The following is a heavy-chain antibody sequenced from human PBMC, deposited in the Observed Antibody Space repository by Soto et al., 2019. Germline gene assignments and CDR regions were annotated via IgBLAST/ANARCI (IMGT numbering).Heavy chain of an antibody. J-gene: IGHJ4*02. V-gene: IGHV4-34*01. CDR3: AIGPDPYDYVGGSYRSYFDY. CDR2: INHSGST. D-gene: IGHD3-16*02. Sequence: ETLSLTCAGYGGSFSGYYWSWIRQPPGKGLEWIGEINHSGSTNYNPSLKSRVTISVDTSKNQFSLKLSSVTAADTAVYYCAIGPDPYDYVGGSYRSYFDYWGQGTLVTVSS. CDR1: GGSFSGYY.